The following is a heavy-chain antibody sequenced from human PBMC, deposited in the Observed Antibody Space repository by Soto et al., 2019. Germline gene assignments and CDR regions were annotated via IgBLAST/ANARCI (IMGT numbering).Heavy chain of an antibody. D-gene: IGHD6-13*01. CDR1: GFTFSSYA. J-gene: IGHJ4*02. CDR3: ASSYSSSWYPLIDY. V-gene: IGHV3-30-3*01. CDR2: ISYDGSNK. Sequence: GGSLRLSCAGSGFTFSSYAMHWVRQAPGKGLEWVAVISYDGSNKYYADSVKGRFTISRDNSKNTLYLQMNSLRAEDTAVYYCASSYSSSWYPLIDYWGQGTLVTVSS.